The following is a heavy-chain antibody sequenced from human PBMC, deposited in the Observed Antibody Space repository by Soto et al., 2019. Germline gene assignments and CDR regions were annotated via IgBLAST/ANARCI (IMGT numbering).Heavy chain of an antibody. Sequence: SETLSLSCTVSGGSISSYYWSWIRQPPGKGLEWIGYIYYSGSTNYNPSLKSRVTISVDTSKNQFSLKLSSVTAADTAVYYCARLLRFLECLPNPVKRDQLKYYYHYFMDVWGKGTTVTGSS. D-gene: IGHD3-3*01. CDR1: GGSISSYY. V-gene: IGHV4-59*08. J-gene: IGHJ6*03. CDR3: ARLLRFLECLPNPVKRDQLKYYYHYFMDV. CDR2: IYYSGST.